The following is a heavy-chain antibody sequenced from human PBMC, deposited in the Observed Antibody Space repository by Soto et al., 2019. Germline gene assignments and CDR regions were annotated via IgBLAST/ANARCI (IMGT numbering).Heavy chain of an antibody. CDR3: ARNGGGYSGYVAC. CDR1: GGTFSSYT. D-gene: IGHD5-12*01. V-gene: IGHV1-69*02. CDR2: IIPILGIA. J-gene: IGHJ4*02. Sequence: QVQLVQSGAEVKKPGSSVKVSCKASGGTFSSYTISWVRQAPGQGLEWMGRIIPILGIANYAQKFQGRVTITADNSTSTAYMELSSLRYEDTAVYYCARNGGGYSGYVACWGQGTLVTVSS.